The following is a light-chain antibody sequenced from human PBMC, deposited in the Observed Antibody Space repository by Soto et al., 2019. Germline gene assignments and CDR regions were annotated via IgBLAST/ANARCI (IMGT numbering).Light chain of an antibody. J-gene: IGKJ1*01. CDR1: QSVSNF. V-gene: IGKV3-11*01. CDR2: GAS. Sequence: EIVLTQSPGTLSLSPGKRATLSCRASQSVSNFLAWYQQKPGQAPRLLIYGASTRATGIPARFSGSGSGTEFTLTISSLQPDDFATYYCQQCNSYPWTFGQGAKVDIK. CDR3: QQCNSYPWT.